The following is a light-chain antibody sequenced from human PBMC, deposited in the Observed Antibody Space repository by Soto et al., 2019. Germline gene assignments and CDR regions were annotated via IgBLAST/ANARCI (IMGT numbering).Light chain of an antibody. Sequence: DIQMTQSPSSLSASVGDRVTITCRASQGISTWLAWYQQKPGKAPKLLIYTASRLQTGVPPRFSGSGSGTDFTLTINSLQPEDFATYYCQHTNNFHFTFGQGTRLEMK. V-gene: IGKV1-12*01. CDR3: QHTNNFHFT. J-gene: IGKJ5*01. CDR2: TAS. CDR1: QGISTW.